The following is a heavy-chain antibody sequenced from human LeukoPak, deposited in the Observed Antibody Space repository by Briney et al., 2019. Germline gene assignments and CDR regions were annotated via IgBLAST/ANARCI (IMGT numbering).Heavy chain of an antibody. D-gene: IGHD2-15*01. J-gene: IGHJ4*02. CDR2: INPNSGDT. Sequence: GASVKVSCKASGYXFTGYYIHWVRQAPGQGLEWLGSINPNSGDTNYAQKFQGRVTMTRDTSTSTTYMEMNRLRSDDTAVYYCSRDQYCIGGNCFPYFYYWGQGTLVTVSS. V-gene: IGHV1-2*02. CDR1: GYXFTGYY. CDR3: SRDQYCIGGNCFPYFYY.